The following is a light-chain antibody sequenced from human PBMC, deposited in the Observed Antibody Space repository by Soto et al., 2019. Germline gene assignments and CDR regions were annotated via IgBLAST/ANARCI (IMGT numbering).Light chain of an antibody. CDR2: EVS. Sequence: QSALTQPASVSGSPGQSITISCTGTSSDVGGFTYVSWYQHHPGKAPKLMIYEVSNRPSGVSYRFSGSKSGNTASLTISGLQAEDEADYYCNSYTTSSTVVFGGGTKLTLL. CDR3: NSYTTSSTVV. V-gene: IGLV2-14*01. CDR1: SSDVGGFTY. J-gene: IGLJ2*01.